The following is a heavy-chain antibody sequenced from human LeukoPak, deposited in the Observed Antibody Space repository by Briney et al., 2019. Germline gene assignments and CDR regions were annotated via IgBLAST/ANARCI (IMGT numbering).Heavy chain of an antibody. Sequence: PGGSLRLSCAASGFTFSSYAMSWVRQAPGKGLEWVSAISGSGDSTYYGDSVKGRFTISRDNSKNTLYLQMNSLRAEDTAVYYCAREQFSSGHDPRLDYWGQGTLVTVSS. J-gene: IGHJ4*02. V-gene: IGHV3-23*01. CDR2: ISGSGDST. CDR1: GFTFSSYA. CDR3: AREQFSSGHDPRLDY. D-gene: IGHD5-12*01.